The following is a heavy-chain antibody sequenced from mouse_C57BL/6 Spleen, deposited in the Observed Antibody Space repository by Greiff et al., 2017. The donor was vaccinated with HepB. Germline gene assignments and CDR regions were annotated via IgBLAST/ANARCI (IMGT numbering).Heavy chain of an antibody. CDR2: SRNKANDYTT. V-gene: IGHV7-1*01. Sequence: EVKLLESGGGLVQSGRSLRLSCATSGFTFSDFYMEWVRQAPGKGLEWIAASRNKANDYTTEYSASVKGRFIVSSDTSQSILYLQLNALRAEDTALYYWARDDDGYYAMDYWGQGASVTVSS. CDR1: GFTFSDFY. CDR3: ARDDDGYYAMDY. J-gene: IGHJ4*01. D-gene: IGHD2-3*01.